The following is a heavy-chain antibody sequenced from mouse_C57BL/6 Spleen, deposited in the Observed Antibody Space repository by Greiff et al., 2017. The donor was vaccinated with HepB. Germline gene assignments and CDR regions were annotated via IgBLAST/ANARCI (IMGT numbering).Heavy chain of an antibody. CDR1: GFNIKDDY. V-gene: IGHV14-4*01. Sequence: EVQLQESGAELVRPGASVKLSCTASGFNIKDDYMHWVKQRPEQGLEWIGWIDPENGDTEYASKFQGKATITADTASNTAYLQLSSLTSEDTAVYYCTTADYGSRGWFAYWGQGTLVTVSA. CDR2: IDPENGDT. J-gene: IGHJ3*01. D-gene: IGHD1-1*01. CDR3: TTADYGSRGWFAY.